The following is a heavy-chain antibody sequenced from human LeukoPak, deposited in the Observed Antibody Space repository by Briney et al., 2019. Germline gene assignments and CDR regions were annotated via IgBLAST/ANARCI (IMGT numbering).Heavy chain of an antibody. CDR3: ASHGSGSSLYYYYMDV. V-gene: IGHV3-53*01. CDR2: IYSGGST. D-gene: IGHD3-10*01. J-gene: IGHJ6*03. Sequence: GGSLRLSCAASGFTVSSNYMSWVRQAPGKGLEWVSVIYSGGSTYYADSVKGRFTISRDNSKNTVYPQMNSLRVEDTAVYYCASHGSGSSLYYYYMDVWGKGTTVTVSS. CDR1: GFTVSSNY.